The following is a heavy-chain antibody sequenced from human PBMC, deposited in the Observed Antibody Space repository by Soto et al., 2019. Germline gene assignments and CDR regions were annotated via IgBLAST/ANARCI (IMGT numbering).Heavy chain of an antibody. D-gene: IGHD2-15*01. V-gene: IGHV5-51*01. CDR3: ARTLGLVVTPGFDAFDI. Sequence: GESLKISCKGSGYSFTSYWIGWVRQMPGKGLEWMGIIYPGDSDTRYSPSFQGQVTISADKSISTAYLQWSSLKASDTAMYYCARTLGLVVTPGFDAFDIWGQGTMVTVSS. CDR2: IYPGDSDT. J-gene: IGHJ3*02. CDR1: GYSFTSYW.